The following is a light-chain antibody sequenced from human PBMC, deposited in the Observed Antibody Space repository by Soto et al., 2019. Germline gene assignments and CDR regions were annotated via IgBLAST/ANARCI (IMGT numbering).Light chain of an antibody. J-gene: IGKJ1*01. CDR2: GAS. CDR3: LQHYNYPWT. Sequence: DIQLTQSPSFLSASVGDRVTITCRASQDISNYLVWYQQKPGKAPKLLVYGASRLESGVPSRFSGSGFGTEFTLTISGLQPDDFATYYCLQHYNYPWTFGQGTKVDIK. CDR1: QDISNY. V-gene: IGKV1-9*01.